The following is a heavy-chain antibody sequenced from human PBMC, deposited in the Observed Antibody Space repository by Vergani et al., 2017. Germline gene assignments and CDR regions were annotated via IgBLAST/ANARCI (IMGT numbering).Heavy chain of an antibody. V-gene: IGHV3-23*01. CDR3: AKIGGYSYGPGASANFDY. J-gene: IGHJ4*02. D-gene: IGHD5-18*01. Sequence: EVQLLESGGGLVQPGGSLRLSCAASGFTFSSYAMSWVRQAPGKGLEWVSAIRGSGGSTYYADSVKGRFTISRDHSKNTLYLQMNSLSAEDTAVYYCAKIGGYSYGPGASANFDYWGQGTLVTVSS. CDR2: IRGSGGST. CDR1: GFTFSSYA.